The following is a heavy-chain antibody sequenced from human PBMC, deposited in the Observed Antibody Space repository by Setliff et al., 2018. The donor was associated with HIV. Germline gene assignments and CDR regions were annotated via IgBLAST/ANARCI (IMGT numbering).Heavy chain of an antibody. J-gene: IGHJ3*01. CDR1: GGTFNTYP. D-gene: IGHD3-22*01. CDR3: ATGRHYYDSSDYPANPFDV. V-gene: IGHV1-69*10. CDR2: IAPNLRMP. Sequence: GASVKVSCKTSGGTFNTYPIAWVRQAPGQGLEWMGGIAPNLRMPNYIQRFKGRLTITADGSTSTAYMELTSLRSEDTAVYYCATGRHYYDSSDYPANPFDVWGQGTLVTVSS.